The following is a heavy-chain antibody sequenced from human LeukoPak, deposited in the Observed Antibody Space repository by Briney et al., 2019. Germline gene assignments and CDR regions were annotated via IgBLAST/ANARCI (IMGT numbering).Heavy chain of an antibody. CDR3: ASSRYYESSGYFDY. Sequence: SETLSLTCTVSGGSISSHYWSWIRQPPGKGLEWIGYIYYSGSTNYNPSLKSRVTISVDTSKNQFSLKLSSVTAADTAVYYCASSRYYESSGYFDYWGQGTLVTVSS. J-gene: IGHJ4*02. V-gene: IGHV4-59*11. CDR2: IYYSGST. CDR1: GGSISSHY. D-gene: IGHD3-22*01.